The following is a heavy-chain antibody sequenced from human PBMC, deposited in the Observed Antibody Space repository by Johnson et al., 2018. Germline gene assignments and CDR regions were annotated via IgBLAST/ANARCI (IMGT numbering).Heavy chain of an antibody. Sequence: QVQLVESGGGVVQPGRSLRLSCAASGFTFSSYAMHWVRQAPGKGLEWVAVISYDGSNKYYADSVKGRFTISRDNSKNTLYLQMNSLRAEDTAVYYCAPGRFLEWLPTNEYFHHWGQGTLVTVSS. CDR1: GFTFSSYA. CDR3: APGRFLEWLPTNEYFHH. D-gene: IGHD3-3*01. CDR2: ISYDGSNK. J-gene: IGHJ1*01. V-gene: IGHV3-30-3*01.